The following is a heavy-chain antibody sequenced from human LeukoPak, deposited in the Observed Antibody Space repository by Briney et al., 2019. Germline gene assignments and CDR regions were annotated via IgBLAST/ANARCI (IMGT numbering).Heavy chain of an antibody. CDR3: XXXXXXXSGXSCSAMVYYYYGMDV. CDR1: GFTFSGYN. Sequence: GGSLRLSCAGSGFTFSGYNMNWVRQAPGKGLEWVSAISGSGGSTYYADSVKGRFTISRDNSKNTLYLQRNSLIAKDTAVYYVXXXXXXXSGXSCSAMVYYYYGMDVWGQGTTVTVSS. CDR2: ISGSGGST. J-gene: IGHJ6*02. V-gene: IGHV3-23*01. D-gene: IGHD2-15*01.